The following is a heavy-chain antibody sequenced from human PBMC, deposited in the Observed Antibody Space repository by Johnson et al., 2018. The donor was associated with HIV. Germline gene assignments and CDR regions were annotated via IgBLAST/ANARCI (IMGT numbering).Heavy chain of an antibody. V-gene: IGHV3-48*04. CDR1: GFTFSSYA. Sequence: VQLVESGGGLVQPGGSLRLSCAASGFTFSSYAMSWVRQAPGKGLQWVAYISNSGSSPISDTESVKGRFTISRDNAKNSLYLQMNGLTVEDTAVYFCARIDRLGGLLRALDVWGQGTMVTVSS. CDR2: ISNSGSSPI. D-gene: IGHD6-25*01. J-gene: IGHJ3*01. CDR3: ARIDRLGGLLRALDV.